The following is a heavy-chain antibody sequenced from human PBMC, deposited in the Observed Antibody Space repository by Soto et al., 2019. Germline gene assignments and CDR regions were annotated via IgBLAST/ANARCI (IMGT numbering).Heavy chain of an antibody. J-gene: IGHJ4*02. CDR3: ARRLSAHFDY. Sequence: QVQLVESGGGLVKAGGSLRLSCAASGFVFSDYYMTWIRQAPGKGLEWLTYISSSSSHTNYADSVKGRFTISRDNAKNSVYLQITSLRAEDTAVYYCARRLSAHFDYWGQGTLVTVSS. CDR2: ISSSSSHT. D-gene: IGHD3-10*01. V-gene: IGHV3-11*05. CDR1: GFVFSDYY.